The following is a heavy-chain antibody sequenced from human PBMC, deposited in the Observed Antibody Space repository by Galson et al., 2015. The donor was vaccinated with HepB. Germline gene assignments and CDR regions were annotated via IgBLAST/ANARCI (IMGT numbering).Heavy chain of an antibody. D-gene: IGHD1-1*01. CDR2: IDWDDEK. CDR3: ARIQGGTSDAFDI. V-gene: IGHV2-70*17. CDR1: GFSLRTSGMC. Sequence: PALVKPPQTLTLTCTFSGFSLRTSGMCVNWIRQSPGKALEWLARIDWDDEKFYSTSLKTRLTISKDTSKSQVVLTMTNLDPVDTATYYCARIQGGTSDAFDIWGQGTMVTVSP. J-gene: IGHJ3*02.